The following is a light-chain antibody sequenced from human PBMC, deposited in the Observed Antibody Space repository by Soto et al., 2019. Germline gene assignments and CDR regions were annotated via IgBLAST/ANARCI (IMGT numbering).Light chain of an antibody. CDR2: GAS. CDR1: QSVSSN. CDR3: QQYNNSPPWT. V-gene: IGKV3-15*01. Sequence: EIVMTQSPATLSVSPGERATLSCRASQSVSSNLAWYQQKPGQAPRLLIYGASTRATGIPARLSGSGSGTEFTLTISSLQSEDFSVYYCQQYNNSPPWTFGQGTKVEIK. J-gene: IGKJ1*01.